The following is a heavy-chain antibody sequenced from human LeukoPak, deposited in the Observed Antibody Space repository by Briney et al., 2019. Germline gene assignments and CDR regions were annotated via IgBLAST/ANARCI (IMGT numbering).Heavy chain of an antibody. D-gene: IGHD1-26*01. CDR3: AKSVGGLPFDL. Sequence: GGSLRLSCVASGFTFSSYAMSWVRQAPGKGLEWVSTISGSGDTTYYADSVKGRFTISRDNSKNSLYLQMNSLRVEDTALYYCAKSVGGLPFDLWVQGTVVTVSS. V-gene: IGHV3-23*01. CDR2: ISGSGDTT. J-gene: IGHJ3*01. CDR1: GFTFSSYA.